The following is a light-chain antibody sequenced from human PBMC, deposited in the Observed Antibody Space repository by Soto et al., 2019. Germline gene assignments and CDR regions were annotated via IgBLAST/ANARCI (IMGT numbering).Light chain of an antibody. Sequence: QSALTQPASVSGSPGQSITISCTGTSSDVGDYNLVSWYQQHPGKAPKLMVYEVTNRASGVSNRFSGSKSGNTASLTISGLQAEDEAEYYCSSKSSTSTYVFGTGTKLTVL. J-gene: IGLJ1*01. CDR1: SSDVGDYNL. CDR2: EVT. CDR3: SSKSSTSTYV. V-gene: IGLV2-14*01.